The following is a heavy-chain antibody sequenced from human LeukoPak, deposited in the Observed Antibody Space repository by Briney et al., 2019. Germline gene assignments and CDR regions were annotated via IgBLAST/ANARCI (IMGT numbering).Heavy chain of an antibody. CDR3: AREAARPWFDP. CDR1: GGSTSSYY. J-gene: IGHJ5*02. D-gene: IGHD6-6*01. V-gene: IGHV4-4*07. CDR2: IYTSGST. Sequence: PSETLSLTCTVSGGSTSSYYWSWIRQRAGKGLEWIGRIYTSGSTNYNPSLKSRVTMSVDTSKNQFSLKLSSVTAADTAVYYCAREAARPWFDPWGQGTLVTVSS.